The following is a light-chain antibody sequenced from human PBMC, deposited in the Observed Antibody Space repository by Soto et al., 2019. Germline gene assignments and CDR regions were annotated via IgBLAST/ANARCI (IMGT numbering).Light chain of an antibody. CDR1: QSISSW. V-gene: IGKV1-5*03. Sequence: DIQMTQSPSTLSASVGDRVTITCRASQSISSWLAWYQQKPGKAPKLLIYKASSLESGVPSRFSGSGSGTEFTLIISSLQPDDFAPYYCQQYNSYSPWTFGQGTKVEGK. CDR2: KAS. CDR3: QQYNSYSPWT. J-gene: IGKJ1*01.